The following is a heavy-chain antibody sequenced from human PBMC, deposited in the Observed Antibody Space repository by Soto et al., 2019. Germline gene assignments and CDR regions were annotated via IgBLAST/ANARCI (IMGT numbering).Heavy chain of an antibody. CDR1: GFTFSSYA. Sequence: GGSLRLSCAASGFTFSSYAMSWVRQAPGKGLEWVSAISGSGGSTYYADSVKGRFTISRDNSKNTLYLQMNSLRAEDTAVYYCAKGVSYYDSSGPPGGFDYWGRGTLVTLSS. D-gene: IGHD3-22*01. V-gene: IGHV3-23*01. CDR3: AKGVSYYDSSGPPGGFDY. J-gene: IGHJ4*02. CDR2: ISGSGGST.